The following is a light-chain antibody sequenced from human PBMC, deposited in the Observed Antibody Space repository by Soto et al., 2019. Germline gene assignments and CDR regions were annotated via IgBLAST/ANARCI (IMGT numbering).Light chain of an antibody. CDR3: QKYHSAPWT. Sequence: DIQMTQSPSSLSASVGDRVTITCRASQGISNYLAWYQQKPGKVPKLLIYAASTLQSGVPSRFSGSGSGTDFTLTFSSLQPEDVATYYCQKYHSAPWTFGQGTKVEIK. V-gene: IGKV1-27*01. J-gene: IGKJ1*01. CDR1: QGISNY. CDR2: AAS.